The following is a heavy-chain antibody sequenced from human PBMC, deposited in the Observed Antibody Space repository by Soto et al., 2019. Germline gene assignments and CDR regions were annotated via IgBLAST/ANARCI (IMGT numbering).Heavy chain of an antibody. D-gene: IGHD1-26*01. CDR1: GDTFTSYG. J-gene: IGHJ4*02. V-gene: IGHV1-18*01. Sequence: AVTVSSRDFGDTFTSYGISWVRRAPGQVLEWMGWIIAYNGNTNYAQKLQGRVTMTTDTSTSTAYMELRSLRSDDTAVYYCARLGSVSYSFDDWGPGTLVSVSS. CDR2: IIAYNGNT. CDR3: ARLGSVSYSFDD.